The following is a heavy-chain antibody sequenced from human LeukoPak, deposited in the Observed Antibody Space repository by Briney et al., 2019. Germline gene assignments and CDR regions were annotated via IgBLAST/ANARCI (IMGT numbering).Heavy chain of an antibody. CDR2: IYSGGST. Sequence: GGSLRLSCAASGFTVSSNYMSWVRQAPGKGLDWVSVIYSGGSTYYADSVKGRFTISRDNSKNTLYFQMNSLRAEDTAVYYCARIPIVVITSGGYWGQGTLVTVSS. J-gene: IGHJ4*02. CDR1: GFTVSSNY. D-gene: IGHD3-22*01. V-gene: IGHV3-53*01. CDR3: ARIPIVVITSGGY.